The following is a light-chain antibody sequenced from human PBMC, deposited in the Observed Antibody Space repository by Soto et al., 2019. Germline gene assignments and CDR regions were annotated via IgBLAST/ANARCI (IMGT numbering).Light chain of an antibody. CDR1: QTISTY. Sequence: DIQMTQSPSSLSASVGDRVTITCRASQTISTYLNWYQQRPGKAPNFLIYAASSLQSGVPSRFSGSGSGTDFTLTISSLQPEDFATYYCQQSFSTPFTFGPGTKVDFK. CDR3: QQSFSTPFT. CDR2: AAS. J-gene: IGKJ3*01. V-gene: IGKV1-39*01.